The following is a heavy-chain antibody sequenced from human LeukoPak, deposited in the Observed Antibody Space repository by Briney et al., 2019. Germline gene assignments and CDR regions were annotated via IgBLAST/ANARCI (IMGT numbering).Heavy chain of an antibody. D-gene: IGHD2-21*02. CDR2: ISSSSSTI. V-gene: IGHV3-48*01. CDR3: ATSLDGYRVY. CDR1: GFTFSSYS. J-gene: IGHJ4*02. Sequence: SGGSLRLSCTASGFTFSSYSMNWVHQAPGKGLEWVSYISSSSSTIYYADSVKGRFTISRDNAKNSLYLQMNSLRAEDTAVYYCATSLDGYRVYWGQGTLVTVSS.